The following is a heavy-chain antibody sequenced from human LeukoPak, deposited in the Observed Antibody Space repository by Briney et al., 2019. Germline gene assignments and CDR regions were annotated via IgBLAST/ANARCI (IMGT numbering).Heavy chain of an antibody. CDR1: GGSISSSSYY. CDR3: ARHEYYGSWGAFDI. V-gene: IGHV4-39*01. J-gene: IGHJ3*02. D-gene: IGHD3-10*01. CDR2: IYYSGST. Sequence: SETLSLTCTVSGGSISSSSYYWGWIRQPPGKGLEWIGSIYYSGSTYYNPSLKSRVTISVDTSKNQFSLKLSSVTAADTAVYYCARHEYYGSWGAFDIWGQGTMVTVSS.